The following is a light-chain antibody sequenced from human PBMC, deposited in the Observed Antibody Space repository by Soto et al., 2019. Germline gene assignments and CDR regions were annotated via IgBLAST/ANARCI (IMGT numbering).Light chain of an antibody. CDR2: WAS. J-gene: IGKJ4*01. Sequence: DIVMTQSPDSLAVWLGERATMNCKCSRSVLYKSNNKNHLAWYQQKPGQPPQLIIYWASTRESGVPERFSGSGSGTDFTLTISSLEAEDVAFYWCQQYFDVPFTFGGGTKVDIK. CDR3: QQYFDVPFT. V-gene: IGKV4-1*01. CDR1: RSVLYKSNNKNH.